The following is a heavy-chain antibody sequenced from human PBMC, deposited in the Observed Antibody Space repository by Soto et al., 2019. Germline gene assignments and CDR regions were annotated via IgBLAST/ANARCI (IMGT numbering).Heavy chain of an antibody. CDR1: GFTFSSYS. Sequence: LRLSCAASGFTFSSYSMNWVRQAPGKGLEWVSSISSSSSYTYYADSVKGRFNISRDNAKNSLYLQMNSLRAEDTAVYYCATSPIPYCGGDCTAGWFDPWGQGTLVTVSS. V-gene: IGHV3-21*01. CDR3: ATSPIPYCGGDCTAGWFDP. J-gene: IGHJ5*02. D-gene: IGHD2-21*02. CDR2: ISSSSSYT.